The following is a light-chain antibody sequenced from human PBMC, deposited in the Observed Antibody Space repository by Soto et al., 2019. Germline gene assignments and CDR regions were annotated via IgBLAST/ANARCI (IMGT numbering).Light chain of an antibody. CDR2: KAS. J-gene: IGKJ1*01. V-gene: IGKV1-5*03. CDR3: QQYNTYWT. CDR1: QSISNW. Sequence: DIQMTQSPSTLSASVGDRVTITCRASQSISNWLAWYQQKPGKAPKLLIYKASSLESGVPSRFSGSGSGTEFPLTIGILQPDDFATYYCQQYNTYWTFGQGTKVEIK.